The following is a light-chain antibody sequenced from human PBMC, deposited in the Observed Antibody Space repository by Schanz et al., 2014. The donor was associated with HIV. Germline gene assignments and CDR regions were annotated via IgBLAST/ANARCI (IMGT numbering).Light chain of an antibody. V-gene: IGLV1-44*01. Sequence: QSVLTQPPSVSGTPGQRVTILCSGSSSNIGINTVNWYQHLPGTAPKLLMYANMERPSGVPDRFSGSGSGTSASLAISGLQSEDEADYYCAAWDDSLNGWVFGGGTKLTV. CDR3: AAWDDSLNGWV. CDR1: SSNIGINT. CDR2: ANM. J-gene: IGLJ3*02.